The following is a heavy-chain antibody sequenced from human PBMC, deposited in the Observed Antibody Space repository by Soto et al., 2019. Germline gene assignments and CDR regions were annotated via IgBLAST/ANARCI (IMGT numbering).Heavy chain of an antibody. Sequence: QVHLQQWGAVLFKPSETLSLTCAVYGGSFSGYYCSVIRQPPGKGLEWIGEINHMGVTNYNPPLNSRVTIPVDPSKNQFSLTLSSVTAADTAVYYCARLTNYAVWSGYYIPGPDYWGQGTLVTVSS. CDR3: ARLTNYAVWSGYYIPGPDY. CDR1: GGSFSGYY. D-gene: IGHD3-3*01. J-gene: IGHJ4*02. V-gene: IGHV4-34*01. CDR2: INHMGVT.